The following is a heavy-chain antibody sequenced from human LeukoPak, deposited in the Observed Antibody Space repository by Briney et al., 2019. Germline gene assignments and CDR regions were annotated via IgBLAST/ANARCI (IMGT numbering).Heavy chain of an antibody. CDR1: GGSISSSGYS. D-gene: IGHD3-10*01. Sequence: SGTLSLTCAVSGGSISSSGYSWSWIRQPPGKGLEWIGNVYHSGSTYSNPSLKSRVTISADRSKNQFSLKLSSLTAADTAVYYCASGYFGEFADAFDIWGQGTMVTVSP. V-gene: IGHV4-30-2*01. CDR2: VYHSGST. J-gene: IGHJ3*02. CDR3: ASGYFGEFADAFDI.